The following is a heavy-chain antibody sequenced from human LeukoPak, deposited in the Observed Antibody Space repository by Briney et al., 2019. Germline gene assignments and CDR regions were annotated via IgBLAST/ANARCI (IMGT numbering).Heavy chain of an antibody. CDR2: IYSGGST. Sequence: GGSLRLSCAASGSTFSNAWMSWVRQAPGKGLEWLSLIYSGGSTYYADPVKGRFTIPRDNSKITLYLQMNSLRAEDTAVYYCARGRYSSALGFDYWGQGTLVTVSS. V-gene: IGHV3-66*01. CDR1: GSTFSNAW. J-gene: IGHJ4*02. CDR3: ARGRYSSALGFDY. D-gene: IGHD6-19*01.